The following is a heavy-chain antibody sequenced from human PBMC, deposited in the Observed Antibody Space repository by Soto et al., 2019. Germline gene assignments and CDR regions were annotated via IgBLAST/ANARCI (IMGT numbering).Heavy chain of an antibody. D-gene: IGHD3-10*01. CDR1: GGSISSYY. J-gene: IGHJ3*01. CDR3: ARRYGSAFDF. CDR2: IYYSGST. Sequence: QVQLQESGPGLVKPSETLSLTCTVSGGSISSYYWSWIRQPPGKGLEWIGYIYYSGSTNYNPSLKRRVTISADTSKIPFSLTLTSVTAADTAVYYCARRYGSAFDFWGPGTMVTVSS. V-gene: IGHV4-59*01.